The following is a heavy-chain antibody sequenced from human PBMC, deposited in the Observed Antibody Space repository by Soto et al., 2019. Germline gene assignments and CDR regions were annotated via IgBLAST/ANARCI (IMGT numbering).Heavy chain of an antibody. J-gene: IGHJ6*02. D-gene: IGHD6-25*01. CDR2: IMPVFHTT. CDR3: ATATISPVSATLYHYVMDV. CDR1: GGTFNNFA. V-gene: IGHV1-69*01. Sequence: QVQLVQSGAEVKKPGSSVKVSCQAPGGTFNNFAFTWVLQAPGQGLEWLGGIMPVFHTTNLAQTFQDRITFTADDFTTTVYMEMTSLRYDDTAVYYCATATISPVSATLYHYVMDVWGQGTTVTVSS.